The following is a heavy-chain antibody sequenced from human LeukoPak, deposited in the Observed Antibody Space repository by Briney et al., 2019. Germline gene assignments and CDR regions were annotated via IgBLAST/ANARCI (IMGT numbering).Heavy chain of an antibody. V-gene: IGHV3-20*04. CDR1: GFTFDDYG. Sequence: SGGSLRLSCAASGFTFDDYGMSWVRQAPGKGLEWVSGINWNGGSTGYADSVKGRFTISRDNAKNSLYLQMNSLRAEDTAVYYCANHLACGSTSCPPFDDWGQGTLVTVSS. D-gene: IGHD2-2*01. CDR2: INWNGGST. J-gene: IGHJ4*02. CDR3: ANHLACGSTSCPPFDD.